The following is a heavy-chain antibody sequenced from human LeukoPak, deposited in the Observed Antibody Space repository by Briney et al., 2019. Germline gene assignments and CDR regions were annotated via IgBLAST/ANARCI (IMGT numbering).Heavy chain of an antibody. V-gene: IGHV3-7*01. Sequence: GGSLRLSCAASGFTFSSYAMSWVRQAPGKGLEWVANIKQDRSEKYYVDSVKGRFTVSRDNAKNSLYLQMNSLRAEDTAVYYCARVIPGYYYDSSGPIDYWGQGTLVTVSS. D-gene: IGHD3-22*01. J-gene: IGHJ4*02. CDR1: GFTFSSYA. CDR2: IKQDRSEK. CDR3: ARVIPGYYYDSSGPIDY.